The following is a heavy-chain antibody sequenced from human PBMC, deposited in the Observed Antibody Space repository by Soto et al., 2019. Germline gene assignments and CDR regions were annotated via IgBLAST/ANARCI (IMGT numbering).Heavy chain of an antibody. J-gene: IGHJ4*02. CDR3: ANGPKWFPVDY. CDR2: IYYSGST. V-gene: IGHV4-39*01. Sequence: QLQLQESGPGLVKPSETLSLTCTFSGASISSSNYYWGWIRQPPGKGLEWIGSIYYSGSTYYNPSLRSRVTISVYTAKNQFSLKLRSVTAADTAVYYCANGPKWFPVDYWGQGTLVTVSS. CDR1: GASISSSNYY. D-gene: IGHD3-22*01.